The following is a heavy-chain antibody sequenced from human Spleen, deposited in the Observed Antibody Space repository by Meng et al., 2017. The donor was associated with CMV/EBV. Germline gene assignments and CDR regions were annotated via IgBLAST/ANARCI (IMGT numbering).Heavy chain of an antibody. CDR1: GYTFTNFG. Sequence: ASVKVSCKASGYTFTNFGVSWVRQAPGQGLEWMGGIIAYNGNTNYAQKLQGRVTMTTDTSTSTAYMELRSLRSDDTAVYYCARGGGSYLDAFDIWGQGTMVTVSS. V-gene: IGHV1-18*01. J-gene: IGHJ3*02. CDR3: ARGGGSYLDAFDI. CDR2: IIAYNGNT. D-gene: IGHD1-26*01.